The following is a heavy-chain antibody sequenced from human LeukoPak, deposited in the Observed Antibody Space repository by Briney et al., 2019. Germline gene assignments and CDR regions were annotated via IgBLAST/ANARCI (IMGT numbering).Heavy chain of an antibody. D-gene: IGHD3-22*01. Sequence: PSETLSLTCAVSGYSISSGYYWGWIRQPPGKGLEWIGSIYHSGSTYYNPSLKSRVTISVDTSKNQFSLKLSSVTAADTAVYYCARGRESTYYYDSSGYAPWGQGTLVTVSS. CDR1: GYSISSGYY. J-gene: IGHJ5*02. CDR3: ARGRESTYYYDSSGYAP. V-gene: IGHV4-38-2*01. CDR2: IYHSGST.